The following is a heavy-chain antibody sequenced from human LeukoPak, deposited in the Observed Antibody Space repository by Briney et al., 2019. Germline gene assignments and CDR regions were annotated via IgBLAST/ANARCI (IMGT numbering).Heavy chain of an antibody. V-gene: IGHV3-9*01. J-gene: IGHJ2*01. D-gene: IGHD6-13*01. CDR2: INWNGDTI. CDR1: GFTFDDHP. CDR3: AKDLRSSSWFEWYFDL. Sequence: GRSLRLSCAASGFTFDDHPMHWVRQAAGGGLEGVSGINWNGDTIGYASSVKGRFTISGDNAKNSLYLQMNSLRAEDTAVYYCAKDLRSSSWFEWYFDLWGRGTLVTVSS.